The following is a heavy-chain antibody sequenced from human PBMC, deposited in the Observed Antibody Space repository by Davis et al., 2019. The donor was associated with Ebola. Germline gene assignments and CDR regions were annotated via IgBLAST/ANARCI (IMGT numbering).Heavy chain of an antibody. CDR1: GYTFTSYY. Sequence: AASVKVSCKASGYTFTSYYMHWVRQAPGQGLEWMGIINPSGGSTSYAQKFQGRVTMTRDTSTSTVCMELSSLRSEDTAVYYCARDWSVVTALYYFDYWGQGTLVTVSS. V-gene: IGHV1-46*01. CDR2: INPSGGST. CDR3: ARDWSVVTALYYFDY. J-gene: IGHJ4*02. D-gene: IGHD2-21*02.